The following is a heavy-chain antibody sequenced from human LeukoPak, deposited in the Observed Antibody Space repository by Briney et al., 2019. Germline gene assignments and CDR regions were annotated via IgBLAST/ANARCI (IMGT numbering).Heavy chain of an antibody. V-gene: IGHV4-34*01. J-gene: IGHJ2*01. CDR2: INHSGST. Sequence: SETLSLTCAVYGGSFSGYYWSWIRQPPGKGLEWIGEINHSGSTNYNPSLKSRVTISVDTSKNQFSLKLSSVTAADTAVYYCAREAAAGTRRYFDLWGRGTLVTVSS. CDR1: GGSFSGYY. CDR3: AREAAAGTRRYFDL. D-gene: IGHD6-13*01.